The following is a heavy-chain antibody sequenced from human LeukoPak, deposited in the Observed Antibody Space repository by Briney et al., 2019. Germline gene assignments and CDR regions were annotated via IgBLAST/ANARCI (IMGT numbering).Heavy chain of an antibody. Sequence: GGSLRLSCAASRFSFNTYAMHWVRQAPGKGLEWVAVISYDGNKKYYADSVKGRFTISRDNSKNTLYLQMSSLKVEDAAIYYCARPGYTAAYDLWGQGTMVTVSS. CDR3: ARPGYTAAYDL. J-gene: IGHJ3*01. V-gene: IGHV3-30-3*01. CDR1: RFSFNTYA. CDR2: ISYDGNKK. D-gene: IGHD3-9*01.